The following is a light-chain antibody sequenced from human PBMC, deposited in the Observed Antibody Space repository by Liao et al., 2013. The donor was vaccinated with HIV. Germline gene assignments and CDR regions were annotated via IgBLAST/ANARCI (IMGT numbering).Light chain of an antibody. CDR2: YDT. Sequence: SYELTQPPSVSVAPGKTARITCGGNNIGSKNVHWYQKKPGQAPVLVIYYDTNRPSGIPERFSGSASKSGNKAILTVSGVEAGDEADYYCQVWDRVSDHAVFGGGTKLTVL. V-gene: IGLV3-21*04. J-gene: IGLJ3*02. CDR3: QVWDRVSDHAV. CDR1: NIGSKN.